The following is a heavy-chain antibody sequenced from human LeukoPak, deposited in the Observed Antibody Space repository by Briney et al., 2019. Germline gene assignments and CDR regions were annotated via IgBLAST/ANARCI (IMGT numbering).Heavy chain of an antibody. CDR3: AKGFEPYYYYYYGMDV. V-gene: IGHV3-23*01. Sequence: GGSLRLSCAASGFTFSSYAMSWVRQAPGKGLEWVSTFGGSGGSTYHADSVKGRFTISRDNSKNTLYLQMNSLRAEDTAVYYCAKGFEPYYYYYYGMDVWGQGTTVTVSS. CDR2: FGGSGGST. CDR1: GFTFSSYA. J-gene: IGHJ6*02.